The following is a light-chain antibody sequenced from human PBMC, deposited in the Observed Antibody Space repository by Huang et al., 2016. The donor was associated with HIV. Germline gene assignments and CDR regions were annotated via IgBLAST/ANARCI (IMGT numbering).Light chain of an antibody. J-gene: IGKJ4*01. CDR2: WAS. Sequence: DIVMTQSPDSLAVSLGERATINCKSSQCVLYSSNNQHYLAWYQQKPGQPPKLLIYWASARESGIPYRFRCRGSGTDFTLTISSLQAEDVSVYYCQQYYSTPLTFGGGTKVEIK. CDR3: QQYYSTPLT. V-gene: IGKV4-1*01. CDR1: QCVLYSSNNQHY.